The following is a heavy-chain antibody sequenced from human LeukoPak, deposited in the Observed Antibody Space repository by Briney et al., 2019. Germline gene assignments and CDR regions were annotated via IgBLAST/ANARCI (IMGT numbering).Heavy chain of an antibody. Sequence: SETLSLTCTVSGGSISSGDYYWSWIRQPPGKGLEWIGYIYYSGSTYYNPSLKSRVTISVDTSKNQFSLKLSSVAAADTAVYYCAREGRFWPGVPWGQGTLVSVSS. V-gene: IGHV4-30-4*08. CDR2: IYYSGST. J-gene: IGHJ5*02. CDR1: GGSISSGDYY. D-gene: IGHD3-3*01. CDR3: AREGRFWPGVP.